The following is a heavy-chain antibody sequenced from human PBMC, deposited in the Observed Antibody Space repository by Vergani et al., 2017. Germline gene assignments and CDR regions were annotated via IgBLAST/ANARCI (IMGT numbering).Heavy chain of an antibody. D-gene: IGHD4-17*01. Sequence: QVQLVQSGAEVKKPGASVKVSCKVSGYTLTELTMHWVRQAPGKGLEWMGGFDPEDGETIYAQKFQGRVTMTEDTSTDTAYMELSSLRSEDTAVYYCATDHNGDYGSYYYMDVWGKGTTVTVSS. J-gene: IGHJ6*03. CDR3: ATDHNGDYGSYYYMDV. CDR1: GYTLTELT. V-gene: IGHV1-24*01. CDR2: FDPEDGET.